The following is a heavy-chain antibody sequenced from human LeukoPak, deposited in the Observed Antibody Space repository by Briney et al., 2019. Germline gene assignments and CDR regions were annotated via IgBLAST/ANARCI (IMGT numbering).Heavy chain of an antibody. CDR3: ARAFIRVVVADNWSDP. CDR1: GGSISSSSYY. J-gene: IGHJ5*02. D-gene: IGHD2-15*01. CDR2: IYYSGST. Sequence: SETLSLTCTVSGGSISSSSYYWGWIRQPPGKGLEWIGSIYYSGSTYYNPSLKSRVTISVDTSKNQFSLKLSSVTAADTAVYYCARAFIRVVVADNWSDPWGQGTPVTVSS. V-gene: IGHV4-39*07.